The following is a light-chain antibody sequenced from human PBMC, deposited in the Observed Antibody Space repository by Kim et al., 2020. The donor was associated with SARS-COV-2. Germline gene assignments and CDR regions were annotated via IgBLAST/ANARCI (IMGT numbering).Light chain of an antibody. V-gene: IGLV3-21*04. Sequence: PGKTARITCGGNNIGSKSVHLYQQKPGQAPVLVIYYDSDRPSGIPERFSGSNSGNTATLTISRVEAGDEADYYCQVWDSSSDHRVFGGGTKLTVL. J-gene: IGLJ2*01. CDR3: QVWDSSSDHRV. CDR1: NIGSKS. CDR2: YDS.